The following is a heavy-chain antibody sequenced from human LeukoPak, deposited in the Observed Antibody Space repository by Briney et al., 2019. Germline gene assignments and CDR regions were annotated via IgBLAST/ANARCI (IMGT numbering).Heavy chain of an antibody. J-gene: IGHJ4*02. CDR1: GFTFSSYG. Sequence: PGGSLRLSCAASGFTFSSYGMYWVRQAPGKGLEWVAFIRYDGSNKYYADSVKGRFTISRDNSKNTLYLQMNSLRAEDTAVYYCAKDKDYYDSSDVLAWGQGTLVTVSS. CDR2: IRYDGSNK. CDR3: AKDKDYYDSSDVLA. V-gene: IGHV3-30*02. D-gene: IGHD3-22*01.